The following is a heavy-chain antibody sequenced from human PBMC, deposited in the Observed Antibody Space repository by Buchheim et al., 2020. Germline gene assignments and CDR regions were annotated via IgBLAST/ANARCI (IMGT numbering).Heavy chain of an antibody. D-gene: IGHD3-16*02. V-gene: IGHV4-30-4*07. CDR3: ARGDYVWGSYRYTGWFDP. CDR2: IYYSGST. CDR1: GGSISSGGYS. J-gene: IGHJ5*02. Sequence: QVQLQESGPGLVKPSQTLSLTCAVFGGSISSGGYSWSWIRQPPGKGLEWIGYIYYSGSTYYNPSLKSRVTISVDTSKNQFSLKLSSVTAADTAVYYCARGDYVWGSYRYTGWFDPWGQGTL.